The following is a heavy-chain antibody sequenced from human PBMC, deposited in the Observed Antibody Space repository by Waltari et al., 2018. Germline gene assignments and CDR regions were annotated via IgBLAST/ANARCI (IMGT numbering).Heavy chain of an antibody. J-gene: IGHJ5*02. V-gene: IGHV4-39*07. Sequence: QLQLQESGPGLVKPPETLSLTCTVPGGSISSSSYYWGWIRQPPEKGLEWVASMDYSGRTYYNPSLKRRVTISVDTSKNQFSLEVRSVTAADTAVYYCARGFGSATTARFDPWGQGIVVTVSS. CDR1: GGSISSSSYY. CDR2: MDYSGRT. D-gene: IGHD5-12*01. CDR3: ARGFGSATTARFDP.